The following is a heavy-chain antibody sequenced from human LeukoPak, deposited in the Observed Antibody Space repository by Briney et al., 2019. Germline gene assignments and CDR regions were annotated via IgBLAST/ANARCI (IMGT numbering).Heavy chain of an antibody. D-gene: IGHD1-14*01. Sequence: ASVTVSCKASGYTFSNYGLSWVRQAPGQGLEWMGRISAYNGNTNYVQKFQGRVTMTRDTSTSTVYMELSSLRSEDTAVYYCARSSGRSPNRDYMDVWGKGTTVTISS. J-gene: IGHJ6*03. V-gene: IGHV1-18*01. CDR2: ISAYNGNT. CDR3: ARSSGRSPNRDYMDV. CDR1: GYTFSNYG.